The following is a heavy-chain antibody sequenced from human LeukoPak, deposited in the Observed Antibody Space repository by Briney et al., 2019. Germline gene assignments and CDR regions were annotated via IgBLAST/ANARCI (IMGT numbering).Heavy chain of an antibody. D-gene: IGHD3-22*01. CDR1: GGTFSSYA. J-gene: IGHJ4*02. Sequence: SVKVSCKASGGTFSSYAISWVRQAPGQGLEWMGGIIPIFGTANYAQKFQGRVTITADESTSTAYMELSSLRSEDTAVYYCARSRHYYDSSGYPPELGYWGQGTLVTVSS. V-gene: IGHV1-69*01. CDR3: ARSRHYYDSSGYPPELGY. CDR2: IIPIFGTA.